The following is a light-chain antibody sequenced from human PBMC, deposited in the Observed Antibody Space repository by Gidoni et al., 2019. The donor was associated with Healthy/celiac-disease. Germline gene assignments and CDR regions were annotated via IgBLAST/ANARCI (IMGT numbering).Light chain of an antibody. CDR3: QQRSNWPPLT. J-gene: IGKJ4*01. V-gene: IGKV3-11*01. CDR1: QSVSSY. Sequence: EIVLTQSPATLSLSPGERATLSSRASQSVSSYLAWYQQKPGQAPRLLIYDASNRATGIPARFSGSGSGTDFTLTISILEPEDFAVYYCQQRSNWPPLTFGGGTKVEIK. CDR2: DAS.